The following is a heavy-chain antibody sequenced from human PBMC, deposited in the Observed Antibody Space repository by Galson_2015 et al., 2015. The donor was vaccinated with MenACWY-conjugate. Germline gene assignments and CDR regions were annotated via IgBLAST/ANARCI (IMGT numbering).Heavy chain of an antibody. D-gene: IGHD2-15*01. Sequence: SLRLACAASEFIFSDYWMSWGRQAPGKGLEWVANIKEDGSDKYYVDSVKGRFTISRDNAQNSLYLQMNSLRADDTAVYYCARDLGFCSGGTCYSVYDSWGQGTLVTVSS. CDR2: IKEDGSDK. CDR3: ARDLGFCSGGTCYSVYDS. J-gene: IGHJ4*02. CDR1: EFIFSDYW. V-gene: IGHV3-7*03.